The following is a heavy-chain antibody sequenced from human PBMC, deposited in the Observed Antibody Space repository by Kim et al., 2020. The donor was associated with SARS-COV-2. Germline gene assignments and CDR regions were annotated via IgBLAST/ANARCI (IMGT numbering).Heavy chain of an antibody. Sequence: SETLSLTCTVSGGSISSSSYYWGWIRQPPGKGLEWIGSIYYSGSTYYNPSLKSRVTISVDTSKNQFSLKLSSVTAADTAVYYCARDGSPYGGNSIGGQGT. CDR1: GGSISSSSYY. CDR2: IYYSGST. J-gene: IGHJ4*02. V-gene: IGHV4-39*07. D-gene: IGHD4-17*01. CDR3: ARDGSPYGGNSI.